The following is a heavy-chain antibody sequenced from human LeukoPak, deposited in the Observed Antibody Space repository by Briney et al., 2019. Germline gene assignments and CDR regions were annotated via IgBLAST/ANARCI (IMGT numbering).Heavy chain of an antibody. D-gene: IGHD6-13*01. CDR2: IYYSGST. CDR1: GGSISSSSYY. Sequence: SETLSLTCTVSGGSISSSSYYWGWIRQPPGKGLEWIGSIYYSGSTYYNPSLKSRVTISLDTSKNQFSLKLSSVTAADTAVYYCARDFSSFRYMDVWGKGTTVTVSS. V-gene: IGHV4-39*07. CDR3: ARDFSSFRYMDV. J-gene: IGHJ6*03.